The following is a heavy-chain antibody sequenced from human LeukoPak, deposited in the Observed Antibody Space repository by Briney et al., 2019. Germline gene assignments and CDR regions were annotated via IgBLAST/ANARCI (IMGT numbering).Heavy chain of an antibody. J-gene: IGHJ3*02. CDR2: IYTSGST. CDR1: GGSFSGYY. V-gene: IGHV4-59*10. Sequence: ASETLSLTCAVYGGSFSGYYWSWIRQPAGKGLEWIGRIYTSGSTNYNPSLKSRVTISVDTSKNQFSLKLSSVTAADTAVYYCARAGWLQLINAFDIWGQGTMVTVSS. CDR3: ARAGWLQLINAFDI. D-gene: IGHD5-24*01.